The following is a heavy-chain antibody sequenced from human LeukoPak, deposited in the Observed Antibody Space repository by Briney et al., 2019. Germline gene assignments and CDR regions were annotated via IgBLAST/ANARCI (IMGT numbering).Heavy chain of an antibody. CDR3: AKDDTVVPYYYYGMDV. V-gene: IGHV3-23*01. D-gene: IGHD4-23*01. J-gene: IGHJ6*02. CDR2: ISGSGGST. CDR1: GFTFSSYA. Sequence: GGSLRLSCVVSGFTFSSYAMSWVRQAPGKGLEWVSAISGSGGSTYYADSVKGRFTISRDNSKNTLYLQMNSLRAEDTAVYYCAKDDTVVPYYYYGMDVWGQGTTVTVSS.